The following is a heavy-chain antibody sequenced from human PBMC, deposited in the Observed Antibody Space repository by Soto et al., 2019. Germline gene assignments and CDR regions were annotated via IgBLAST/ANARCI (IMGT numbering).Heavy chain of an antibody. CDR3: ASVTAAAGDL. Sequence: GASVKVSWKASGGAISRYTSSWVRQAPGQGLEWMGRIIPILGIANYAQKFQGRVTITADKSTSTAYMELSSLRSEDTAVYYCASVTAAAGDLWGQGTLVTVS. J-gene: IGHJ4*02. CDR2: IIPILGIA. CDR1: GGAISRYT. D-gene: IGHD6-13*01. V-gene: IGHV1-69*02.